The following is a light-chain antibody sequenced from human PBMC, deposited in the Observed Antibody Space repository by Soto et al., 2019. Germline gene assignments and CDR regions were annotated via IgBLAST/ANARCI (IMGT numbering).Light chain of an antibody. CDR1: SSNIGAGYD. CDR3: QSYDSSLSAWV. V-gene: IGLV1-40*01. CDR2: GNI. J-gene: IGLJ3*02. Sequence: QSVLTQPPSVSGAPGQRVTISCIGSSSNIGAGYDVHWYQQFPGTAPKLLIHGNINRPSGVPDRFSGSKSGTSASLAITGLQAEDETDYYCQSYDSSLSAWVFGGETKLTVL.